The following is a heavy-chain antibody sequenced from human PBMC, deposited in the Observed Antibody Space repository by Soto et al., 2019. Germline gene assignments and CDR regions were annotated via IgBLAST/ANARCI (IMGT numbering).Heavy chain of an antibody. CDR2: ISSDSSQI. CDR3: ARIVGARGSASDF. Sequence: EVNLVESGGGLVKPGGSLRLSCAGSGFMFNVYRMTWVRQAPGKGLEWVSCISSDSSQIFYADSVKGRFTISRGNAKNALHLHMDSLRPEDTAVYYCARIVGARGSASDFWGQGTLVTVSP. J-gene: IGHJ4*02. V-gene: IGHV3-21*01. CDR1: GFMFNVYR. D-gene: IGHD3-10*01.